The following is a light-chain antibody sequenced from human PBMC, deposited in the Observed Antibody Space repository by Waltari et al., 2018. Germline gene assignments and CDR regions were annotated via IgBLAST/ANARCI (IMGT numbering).Light chain of an antibody. CDR2: DAS. CDR3: HQYINSWGGT. V-gene: IGKV3D-20*01. CDR1: EEIKSNY. Sequence: DIVLTQFPDVLSLSPGERATLSCGASEEIKSNYLAWYQQKPGLPPRLLIYDASTRDTGTPGRFSGSGSGTDFTLTIDSLEPEDFAVYYCHQYINSWGGTFGQGTTVEVK. J-gene: IGKJ1*01.